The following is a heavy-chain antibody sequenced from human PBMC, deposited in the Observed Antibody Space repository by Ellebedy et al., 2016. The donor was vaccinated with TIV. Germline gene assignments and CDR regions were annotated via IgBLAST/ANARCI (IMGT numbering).Heavy chain of an antibody. V-gene: IGHV6-1*01. CDR1: GDNVSSNRAA. D-gene: IGHD6-6*01. Sequence: SQTLSLTCGISGDNVSSNRAAWNWIRQSPSRGLEWLGRTYYMSKWYNDYALSVTGRMTISPDTSKNQFSLQLSSVTPGDTAIYYCARSPIATRLIDFWGQGTLVSVSS. J-gene: IGHJ4*02. CDR3: ARSPIATRLIDF. CDR2: TYYMSKWYN.